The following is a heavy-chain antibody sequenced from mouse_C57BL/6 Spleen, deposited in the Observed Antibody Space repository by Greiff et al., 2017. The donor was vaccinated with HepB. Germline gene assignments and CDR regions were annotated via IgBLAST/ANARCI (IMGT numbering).Heavy chain of an antibody. V-gene: IGHV5-16*01. CDR2: INYDGSST. D-gene: IGHD2-5*01. J-gene: IGHJ3*01. CDR3: ARDGAYYSNYEGFAY. CDR1: GFTFSDYY. Sequence: EVMLVESEGGLVQPGSSMKLSCTASGFTFSDYYMAWVRQVPEKGPEWVANINYDGSSTYYLDSLKSRFIISRDNAKNILYLQMSSLKSEDTATYYCARDGAYYSNYEGFAYWGQGTLVTVSA.